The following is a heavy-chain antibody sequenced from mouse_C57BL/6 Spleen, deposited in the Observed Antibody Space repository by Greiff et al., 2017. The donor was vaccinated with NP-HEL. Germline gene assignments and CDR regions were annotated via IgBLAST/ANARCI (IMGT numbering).Heavy chain of an antibody. CDR1: GYTFTDYY. CDR3: ARRAYYGSSYGFDY. Sequence: VHVKQSGPELVKPGASVKISCKASGYTFTDYYMNWVKQSHGKSLEWIGDINPNNGGTSYNQKFKGKATLTVDKSSSTAYMELRSLTSEDSAVYYCARRAYYGSSYGFDYWGQGTTLTVSS. D-gene: IGHD1-1*01. CDR2: INPNNGGT. J-gene: IGHJ2*01. V-gene: IGHV1-26*01.